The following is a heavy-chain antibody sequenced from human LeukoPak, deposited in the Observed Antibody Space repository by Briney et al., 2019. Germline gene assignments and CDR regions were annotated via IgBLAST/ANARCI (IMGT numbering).Heavy chain of an antibody. CDR2: INPNSGGT. CDR1: GHTFTGYY. CDR3: ARDRDFGVVIGNYYYMDV. J-gene: IGHJ6*03. V-gene: IGHV1-2*02. Sequence: GASVKVSCKASGHTFTGYYMHWVRQAPGQGLEWMGWINPNSGGTNYAQKFQGRVTMTRDTSISTAYVELSRLRSDDTAVYYCARDRDFGVVIGNYYYMDVWGKGTTVTVSS. D-gene: IGHD3-3*01.